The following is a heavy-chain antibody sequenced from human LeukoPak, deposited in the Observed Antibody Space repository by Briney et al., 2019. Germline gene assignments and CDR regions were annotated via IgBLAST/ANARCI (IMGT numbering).Heavy chain of an antibody. J-gene: IGHJ4*02. CDR1: GFTFSDYY. D-gene: IGHD5-12*01. CDR2: ISISSSYT. V-gene: IGHV3-11*06. CDR3: ASLGPGYSGYYFDS. Sequence: KPGGSLRLSCAASGFTFSDYYMSWIRPAPGKGLEWVSYISISSSYTNYGDSVKGRFTISRDNAKNSLFLQMNSPRGEDTAVYYCASLGPGYSGYYFDSWGQGTLVTVSS.